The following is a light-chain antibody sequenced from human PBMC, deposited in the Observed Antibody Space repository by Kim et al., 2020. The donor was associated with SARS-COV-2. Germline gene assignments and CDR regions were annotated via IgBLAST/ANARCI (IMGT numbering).Light chain of an antibody. CDR3: LLSCSDSRV. V-gene: IGLV7-46*01. Sequence: VTTTWAISHGHVTSGHLPYRAQKSPGQAPTTHIYGTGNRRSGTPARFSGSILGGKAALTLSAAQPEDEADYYCLLSCSDSRVFGGGTQLTVL. J-gene: IGLJ2*01. CDR1: HGHVTSGHL. CDR2: GTG.